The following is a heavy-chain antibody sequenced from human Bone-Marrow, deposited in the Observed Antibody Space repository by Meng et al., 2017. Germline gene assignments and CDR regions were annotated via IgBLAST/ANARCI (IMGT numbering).Heavy chain of an antibody. CDR1: GFTFSSYS. Sequence: GESLKISCAASGFTFSSYSMNWVRQAPGKGLEWVSSISSSSSYIYYADSVKGRFTISRDNAKNSLYLQMNSPRAEDTAVYYCARDRGMDVWGQGTTVTVSS. CDR2: ISSSSSYI. J-gene: IGHJ6*02. CDR3: ARDRGMDV. V-gene: IGHV3-21*01.